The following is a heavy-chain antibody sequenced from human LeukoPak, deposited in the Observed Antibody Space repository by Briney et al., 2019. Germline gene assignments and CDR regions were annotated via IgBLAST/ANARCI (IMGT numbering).Heavy chain of an antibody. Sequence: GGSLRLSCATSGFPFSDFSMSWVRQAPGKGLEWISTTNSGGTSTYYAESVKGRFTISRDNSKNTLYLQMGSLRVEDTAVYYCAKQSYARSLGEGGPGTLVSVSS. CDR1: GFPFSDFS. CDR3: AKQSYARSLGE. D-gene: IGHD2-8*01. CDR2: TNSGGTST. J-gene: IGHJ4*02. V-gene: IGHV3-23*01.